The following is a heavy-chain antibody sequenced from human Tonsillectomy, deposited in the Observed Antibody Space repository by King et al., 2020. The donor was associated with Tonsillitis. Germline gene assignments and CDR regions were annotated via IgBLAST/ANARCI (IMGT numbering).Heavy chain of an antibody. CDR2: IRYDGSNK. D-gene: IGHD6-13*01. Sequence: VQLVESGGGVVQPGGSLRLSCAASGFTFSSYGMHWVRQAPGKGLEWVAFIRYDGSNKYYADSVKGRFTISRDNSKNTLYLQMNSLRAEDTAVYYCAKLPPFIAAVNWFDPWGQGTLVTVSS. CDR1: GFTFSSYG. CDR3: AKLPPFIAAVNWFDP. V-gene: IGHV3-30*02. J-gene: IGHJ5*02.